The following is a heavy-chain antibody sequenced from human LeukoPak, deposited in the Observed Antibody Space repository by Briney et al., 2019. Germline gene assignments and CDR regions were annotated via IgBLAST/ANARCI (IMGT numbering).Heavy chain of an antibody. Sequence: GGYLRLSCAASGFTFSDYYMSWIRHAPGKGLEWVSYISSSGSTIYYADSVKGRFTISRDNAKNSLYLQMNSLRAEDTAVYYCARFLYAVQGYIDYWGQGTLVTVSS. CDR2: ISSSGSTI. J-gene: IGHJ4*02. CDR1: GFTFSDYY. CDR3: ARFLYAVQGYIDY. D-gene: IGHD2-8*01. V-gene: IGHV3-11*01.